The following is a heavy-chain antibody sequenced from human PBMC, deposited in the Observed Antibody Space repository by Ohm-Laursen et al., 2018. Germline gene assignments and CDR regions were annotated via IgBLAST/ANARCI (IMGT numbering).Heavy chain of an antibody. V-gene: IGHV3-23*01. D-gene: IGHD2-8*01. CDR2: ITGRSGNT. J-gene: IGHJ4*02. Sequence: SLRLSCAASGFTFSDYAMTWVRQAPGRGLEWVSGITGRSGNTYYADSVKGRFTISRDNSKNTLYLQMNSLRAEDTAVYYCASRNGYWGQGTLVTVPS. CDR3: ASRNGY. CDR1: GFTFSDYA.